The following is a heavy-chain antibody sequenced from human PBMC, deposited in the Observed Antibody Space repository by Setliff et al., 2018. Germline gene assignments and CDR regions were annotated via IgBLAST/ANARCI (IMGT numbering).Heavy chain of an antibody. J-gene: IGHJ4*02. CDR2: IRYDGSNK. Sequence: GGSLRLSCAASGFTFSSYGMHWVRQAPGKGLEWVAFIRYDGSNKYYADSVKGRFTISRDNSKNTLYLQMNSLRAVDTAVYYCAKDLRGYYGSRSEYYFDYWGQGTLVTVSS. CDR1: GFTFSSYG. CDR3: AKDLRGYYGSRSEYYFDY. V-gene: IGHV3-30*02. D-gene: IGHD3-10*01.